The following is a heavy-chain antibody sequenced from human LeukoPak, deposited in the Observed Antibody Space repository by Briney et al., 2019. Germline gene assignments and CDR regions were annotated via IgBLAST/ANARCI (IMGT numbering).Heavy chain of an antibody. D-gene: IGHD2-15*01. CDR1: GFTFSSCS. V-gene: IGHV3-21*01. CDR3: ARARVAASYYYYYGMDV. J-gene: IGHJ6*02. CDR2: ISSSSSYI. Sequence: PGGSLRLSCAASGFTFSSCSMNWVRQAPGKGLEWVSSISSSSSYIYYADSVKGRFTISRDNAKNSLYLQMNSLRAEDTAVYYCARARVAASYYYYYGMDVWGQGTTVTVSS.